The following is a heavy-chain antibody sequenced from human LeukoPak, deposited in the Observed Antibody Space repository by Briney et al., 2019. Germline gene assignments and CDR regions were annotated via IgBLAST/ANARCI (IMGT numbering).Heavy chain of an antibody. J-gene: IGHJ3*02. CDR2: VIGNGGNT. V-gene: IGHV3-23*01. CDR3: ARDRAITMVRGVIRAFDI. CDR1: GFILSSYA. Sequence: GGSLRLSCAASGFILSSYAVSWVRQAPGKGLEWVAAVIGNGGNTYYADSVKGRFSIARDNAKNSLYLQMNSLRAEDTAVYYCARDRAITMVRGVIRAFDIWGQGTMVTVSS. D-gene: IGHD3-10*01.